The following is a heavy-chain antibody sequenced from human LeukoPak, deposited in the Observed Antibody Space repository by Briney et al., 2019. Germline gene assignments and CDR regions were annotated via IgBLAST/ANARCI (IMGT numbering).Heavy chain of an antibody. D-gene: IGHD2-2*01. CDR1: GYTFTGYY. CDR3: VALLLGYCSTASCYPFDY. V-gene: IGHV1-2*02. CDR2: INPNGGGT. Sequence: ASVKVSCKASGYTFTGYYLHWVRQAPGQGLEWMGWINPNGGGTYYAQKFQGRVTMTRDTSISTAYMELNILNTDDTAMYYCVALLLGYCSTASCYPFDYWGQGTLVTVSS. J-gene: IGHJ4*02.